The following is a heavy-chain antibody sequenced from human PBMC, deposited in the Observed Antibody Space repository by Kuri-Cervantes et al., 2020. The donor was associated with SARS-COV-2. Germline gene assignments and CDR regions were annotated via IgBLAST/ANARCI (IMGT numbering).Heavy chain of an antibody. CDR1: GFTFSGHW. D-gene: IGHD3-22*01. CDR2: INPDGSYT. Sequence: GGSLRLSCAASGFTFSGHWIHWVRQAPGKGLVWVSRINPDGSYTNNADSVKGRFTLSRDDSKNTLYLQMNSLRAEDTAVYYCARDGGFYDSSDYYLFDYWGQGTLVTCYS. CDR3: ARDGGFYDSSDYYLFDY. J-gene: IGHJ4*02. V-gene: IGHV3-74*01.